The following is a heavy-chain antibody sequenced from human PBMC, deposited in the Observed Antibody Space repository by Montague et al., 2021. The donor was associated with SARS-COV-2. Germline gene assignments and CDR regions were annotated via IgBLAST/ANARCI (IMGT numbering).Heavy chain of an antibody. J-gene: IGHJ6*02. CDR1: GFTVSSNY. V-gene: IGHV3-53*01. CDR3: ARELHPTESYYYGMDV. CDR2: IYSGGST. Sequence: SLRLSCAASGFTVSSNYMSWVRQAPGKGLEWVSVIYSGGSTYYADSVKGRFTISRDNSKNTLYLQMNSLRAEDTAVYYCARELHPTESYYYGMDVWGQGTTATVSS.